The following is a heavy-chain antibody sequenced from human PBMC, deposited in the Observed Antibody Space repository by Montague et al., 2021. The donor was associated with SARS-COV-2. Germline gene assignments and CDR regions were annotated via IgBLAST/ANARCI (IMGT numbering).Heavy chain of an antibody. J-gene: IGHJ4*02. CDR2: IYVTGNS. Sequence: TLSLTCTVSGGAISDGNYYWSGVRQPAGKGLEWSGLIYVTGNSKSNPSLNSRVTMSIDTAKHQFYLNLTSVTAADTAVYYCGGDAYEPVDAHWGQGTLVTVSS. CDR1: GGAISDGNYY. V-gene: IGHV4-61*02. CDR3: GGDAYEPVDAH. D-gene: IGHD2-2*01.